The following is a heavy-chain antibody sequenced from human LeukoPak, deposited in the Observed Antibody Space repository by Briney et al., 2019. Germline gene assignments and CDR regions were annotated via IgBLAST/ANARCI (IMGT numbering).Heavy chain of an antibody. V-gene: IGHV4-59*08. CDR1: GGSISSYY. Sequence: SETLSLTCTVSGGSISSYYWSWIRQPPGEGLEWIAYISDIGSINYNPSLKSRVTISLDTSKNQFSLKLSSVTAADTAVYYCAGHHPRNTVDFWGQGTLVTVSS. D-gene: IGHD2/OR15-2a*01. CDR3: AGHHPRNTVDF. CDR2: ISDIGSI. J-gene: IGHJ4*02.